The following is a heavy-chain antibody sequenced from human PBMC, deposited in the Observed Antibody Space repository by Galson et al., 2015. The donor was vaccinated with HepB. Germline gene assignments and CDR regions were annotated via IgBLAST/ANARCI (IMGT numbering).Heavy chain of an antibody. CDR2: ISSSGRYI. J-gene: IGHJ4*02. CDR3: AREGWHPNYSFDY. Sequence: SLRLSCAASGFTFTTYSFSWVRQAPGKGLEWVSSISSSGRYIYYADSLQGRFTISRDNAKNSLYLQMNSLRAEDTAIYYCAREGWHPNYSFDYWGQGTLVTVSS. CDR1: GFTFTTYS. D-gene: IGHD1-7*01. V-gene: IGHV3-21*01.